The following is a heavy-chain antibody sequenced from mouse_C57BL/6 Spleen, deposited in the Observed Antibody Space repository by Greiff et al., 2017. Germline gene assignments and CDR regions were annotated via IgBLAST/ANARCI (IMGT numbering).Heavy chain of an antibody. Sequence: VQLQQSGPELVKPGDSVKISCKASGYSFTGYFMNWVMQSHGKSLEWIGCINPYNGDTFYNQKFKGKATLTVDKSSSTAHMELRSLTSEDSAVYYCARGDYGNYAMDYWGQGTSVTVSS. J-gene: IGHJ4*01. V-gene: IGHV1-20*01. CDR3: ARGDYGNYAMDY. D-gene: IGHD2-1*01. CDR1: GYSFTGYF. CDR2: INPYNGDT.